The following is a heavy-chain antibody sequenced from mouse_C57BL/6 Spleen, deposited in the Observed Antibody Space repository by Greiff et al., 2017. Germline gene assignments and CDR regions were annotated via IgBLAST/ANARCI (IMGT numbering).Heavy chain of an antibody. V-gene: IGHV5-16*01. CDR2: INYDGSST. Sequence: EVHLVESEGGLVQPGSSMKLSCTASGFTFSDYYMAWVRQVPEKGLEWVANINYDGSSTYYLDSLKSRFIISRDNAKNILYLQMSSLKSEDTATYYCARDLEVTTVVAPYWYFDVWGTGTTVTVSS. CDR1: GFTFSDYY. CDR3: ARDLEVTTVVAPYWYFDV. D-gene: IGHD1-1*01. J-gene: IGHJ1*03.